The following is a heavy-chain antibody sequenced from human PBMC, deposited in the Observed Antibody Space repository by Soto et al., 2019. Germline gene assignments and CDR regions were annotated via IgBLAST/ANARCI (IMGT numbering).Heavy chain of an antibody. J-gene: IGHJ4*02. CDR3: ARDSIAAAGTLREHFDY. Sequence: QVQLVQSGAEVKKPGASVKVSCKASGYTFTSYGISWVRQAPGQGLEWMGWISAYNGNTNYAQKLQGRVTMTTDTSTRTAYMEMRSLRSDDTAVYYCARDSIAAAGTLREHFDYWGQGTLVTVSS. V-gene: IGHV1-18*01. D-gene: IGHD6-13*01. CDR1: GYTFTSYG. CDR2: ISAYNGNT.